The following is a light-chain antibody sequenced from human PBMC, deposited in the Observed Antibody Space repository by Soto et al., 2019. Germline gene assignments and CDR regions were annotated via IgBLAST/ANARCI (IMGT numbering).Light chain of an antibody. V-gene: IGKV2-28*01. Sequence: DLVMTQSPLSLPVAPGEPASISCRASQSLLHSNGYTFLNWYLQKPGQSPHLLIYMTSNRASGVHDRFRGSGGGTDFVLKISRVEAEDVGVYYCLQTLRSPFSFGPGTKVDIK. CDR1: QSLLHSNGYTF. J-gene: IGKJ3*01. CDR2: MTS. CDR3: LQTLRSPFS.